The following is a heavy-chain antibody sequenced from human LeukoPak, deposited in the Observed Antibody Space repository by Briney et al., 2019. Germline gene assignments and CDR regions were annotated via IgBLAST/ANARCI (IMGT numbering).Heavy chain of an antibody. J-gene: IGHJ4*02. CDR1: GYTFTGYY. Sequence: ASVKVSCKASGYTFTGYYMHWVRQAPGQGLEWMGWINPNSGGTNYAQKFQGRVTMTRYTSISTAYMELSRLRSDDTAVYYCAREVGYYDSSGYYGYWGQGTLVTVSS. V-gene: IGHV1-2*02. D-gene: IGHD3-22*01. CDR2: INPNSGGT. CDR3: AREVGYYDSSGYYGY.